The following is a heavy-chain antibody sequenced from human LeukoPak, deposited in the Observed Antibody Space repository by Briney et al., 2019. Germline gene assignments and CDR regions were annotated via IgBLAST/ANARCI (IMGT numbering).Heavy chain of an antibody. CDR2: ISSSGSTI. Sequence: GGSLRLSCAASGFTFSSYEMNWVRQAPGEGLEWVSYISSSGSTIYYADSVKGRFTNSRDNAKNSLYMQMNSLRAEDTAVYYCASPSWRYYYGMDVWGQGTTVTVSS. V-gene: IGHV3-48*03. CDR3: ASPSWRYYYGMDV. CDR1: GFTFSSYE. J-gene: IGHJ6*02.